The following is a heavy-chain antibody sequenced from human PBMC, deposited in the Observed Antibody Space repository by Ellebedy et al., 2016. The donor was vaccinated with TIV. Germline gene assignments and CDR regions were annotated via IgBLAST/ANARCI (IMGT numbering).Heavy chain of an antibody. CDR2: IYYSGST. D-gene: IGHD6-19*01. J-gene: IGHJ6*02. Sequence: MPSETLSLTCTVSGGSISSYYWSWIRQPPGKGLEWIGYIYYSGSTNYNPSLKSRVTISVDTSKNQFSLKLSSVTAADTAVYYCARESSGWYNSVYYYYYGMDVWGQGTTVTVS. CDR3: ARESSGWYNSVYYYYYGMDV. CDR1: GGSISSYY. V-gene: IGHV4-59*08.